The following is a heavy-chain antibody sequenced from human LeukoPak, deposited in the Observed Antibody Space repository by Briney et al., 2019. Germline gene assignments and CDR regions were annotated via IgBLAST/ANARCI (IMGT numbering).Heavy chain of an antibody. CDR2: IYYSGST. CDR1: GGSISSYY. V-gene: IGHV4-59*01. J-gene: IGHJ3*02. D-gene: IGHD2-2*01. Sequence: PSETLSLTCTVSGGSISSYYWSWIRQPPGKGLEWIGYIYYSGSTNYNPSLKSRVTISVDTSKNQFSLKLSSVTAADTAVYYCARGSRVPAAKGAFDIWGQGTMVTVSS. CDR3: ARGSRVPAAKGAFDI.